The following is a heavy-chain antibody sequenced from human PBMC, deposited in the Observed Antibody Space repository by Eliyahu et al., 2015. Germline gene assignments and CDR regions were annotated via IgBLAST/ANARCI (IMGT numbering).Heavy chain of an antibody. CDR3: ARNGANVPYYFDY. V-gene: IGHV4-30-2*01. Sequence: QLQLQESGSGLVKPSQTLSLTCXVXGGXISSGGYSWSWIRQPPGKGLEWIGYIHHSGSTYFNPSLKNRVSISVDMSKNHFSLKLSSVTAADTAVYYCARNGANVPYYFDYWGQGTLVTVSS. CDR2: IHHSGST. J-gene: IGHJ4*02. CDR1: GGXISSGGYS. D-gene: IGHD4/OR15-4a*01.